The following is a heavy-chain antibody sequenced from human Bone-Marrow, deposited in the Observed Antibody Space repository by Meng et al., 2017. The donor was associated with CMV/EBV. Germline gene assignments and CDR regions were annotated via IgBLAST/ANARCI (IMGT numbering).Heavy chain of an antibody. CDR3: ARTGTGNSIWGYYFDY. CDR1: GDSISNYY. Sequence: SETLSLTCTVSGDSISNYYWSWIRQPPGKGLEWIGYIYHSGSTNYNPSLKSRVTISVDTSKNQFSLKLSSVTAADTAVYYCARTGTGNSIWGYYFDYWVQGTLVTVSS. CDR2: IYHSGST. V-gene: IGHV4-59*01. J-gene: IGHJ4*02. D-gene: IGHD4-23*01.